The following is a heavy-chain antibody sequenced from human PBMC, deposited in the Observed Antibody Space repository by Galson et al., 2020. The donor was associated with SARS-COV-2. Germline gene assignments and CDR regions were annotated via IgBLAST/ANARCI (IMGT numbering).Heavy chain of an antibody. V-gene: IGHV4-38-2*02. CDR1: GYSISSGYY. CDR2: IYHSGST. Sequence: SQTLSLTCTVSGYSISSGYYWGWIRQPPGKGLEWIGSIYHSGSTYYNPSLKSRVTISVDTSKNQFSLKLSSVTAADTAVYYCASGYSYGWFDYWGQGTLVTVSS. J-gene: IGHJ4*02. D-gene: IGHD5-18*01. CDR3: ASGYSYGWFDY.